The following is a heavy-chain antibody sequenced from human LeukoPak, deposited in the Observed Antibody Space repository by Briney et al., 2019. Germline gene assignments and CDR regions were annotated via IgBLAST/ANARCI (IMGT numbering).Heavy chain of an antibody. CDR1: GGTFSSYA. J-gene: IGHJ4*02. CDR2: IIPIFGTA. V-gene: IGHV1-69*01. Sequence: SVKVSCKASGGTFSSYAISWVRQAPGQGLEWMGGIIPIFGTANYAQKFQGRVTITADEPTSTAYMELSSLRSEDTAVYYCAREKGYSSGWYDYWGQGTLVTVSS. CDR3: AREKGYSSGWYDY. D-gene: IGHD6-19*01.